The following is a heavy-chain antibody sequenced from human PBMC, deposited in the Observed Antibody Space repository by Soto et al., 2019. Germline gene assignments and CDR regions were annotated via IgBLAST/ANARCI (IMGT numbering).Heavy chain of an antibody. V-gene: IGHV4-39*07. Sequence: SETLSLTCTVSGGSISSSSYYWGWIRQPPGKGLEWIGSIYYSGSTYYNPSLKSRVTISVDTSKNQFSLKMSSVTAADTAVYYCARASTPGLPGLFDSWGQGTLVTVSS. CDR1: GGSISSSSYY. J-gene: IGHJ4*02. CDR2: IYYSGST. CDR3: ARASTPGLPGLFDS. D-gene: IGHD2-2*01.